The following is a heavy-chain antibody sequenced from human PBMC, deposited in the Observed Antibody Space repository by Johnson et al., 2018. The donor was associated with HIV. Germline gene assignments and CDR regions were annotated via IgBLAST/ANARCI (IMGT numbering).Heavy chain of an antibody. Sequence: QVQLVESGGGVVQPGRSLRLSCAASRFTFSSFAMHWVRQAPGKGLEWVAVISYDASNKYYADSVKGRFTISRDNSKNTLYLQMNSLRVEDTAVYHCARGRRPWELHGFNAFDIWGHGTMVTVSS. CDR1: RFTFSSFA. D-gene: IGHD1-26*01. CDR3: ARGRRPWELHGFNAFDI. CDR2: ISYDASNK. V-gene: IGHV3-30*04. J-gene: IGHJ3*02.